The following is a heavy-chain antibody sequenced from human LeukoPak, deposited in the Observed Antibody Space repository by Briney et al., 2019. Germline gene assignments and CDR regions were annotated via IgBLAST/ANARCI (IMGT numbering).Heavy chain of an antibody. V-gene: IGHV3-7*01. Sequence: GGSLRLSCAASGFTFSSYWMSWVRQAPGKGLEWVANIKHDGNDKYYVDSVEGRFTISRDNARNSLYLQMDSLRAEDTAVYYCARGSVENWFDPWGQGTLVTVSS. CDR1: GFTFSSYW. CDR2: IKHDGNDK. D-gene: IGHD5-24*01. J-gene: IGHJ5*02. CDR3: ARGSVENWFDP.